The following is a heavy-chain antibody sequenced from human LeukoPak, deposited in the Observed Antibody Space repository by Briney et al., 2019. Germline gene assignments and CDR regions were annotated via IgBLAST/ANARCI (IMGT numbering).Heavy chain of an antibody. J-gene: IGHJ4*02. V-gene: IGHV3-48*01. CDR2: ISSSSSTI. CDR3: ARDHLNPEYCGGDCYAFDY. Sequence: PGGSLRLSCAASGFTFSSYSTNWVRQAPGKGLEWVSYISSSSSTIYYADSVKGRFTISRDNAKNSLYLQMNSLRAEDTAVYYCARDHLNPEYCGGDCYAFDYWGQGTLVTVSS. D-gene: IGHD2-21*02. CDR1: GFTFSSYS.